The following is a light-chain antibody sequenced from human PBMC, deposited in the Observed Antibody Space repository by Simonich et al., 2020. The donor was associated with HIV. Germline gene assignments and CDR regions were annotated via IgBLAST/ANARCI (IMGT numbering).Light chain of an antibody. J-gene: IGLJ2*01. CDR1: RRDVGGYKY. V-gene: IGLV2-11*01. CDR3: CSYAGRYTLV. Sequence: QSALTQPPPASGSPGQSVTISGTGTRRDVGGYKYVSGYQQHPGKAPQLRIHDVTERPSGVPDRFSGSKSGNTASLTISGLQAEDEADYYCCSYAGRYTLVFGGGTKLTVL. CDR2: DVT.